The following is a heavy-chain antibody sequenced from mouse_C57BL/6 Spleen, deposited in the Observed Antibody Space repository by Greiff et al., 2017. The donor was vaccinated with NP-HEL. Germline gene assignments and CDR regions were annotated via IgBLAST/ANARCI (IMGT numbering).Heavy chain of an antibody. CDR1: GYTFTSYW. CDR3: ARGDYHVYYAMDY. J-gene: IGHJ4*01. V-gene: IGHV1-7*01. D-gene: IGHD2-4*01. Sequence: QVQLQQSGAELAKPGASVKLSCKASGYTFTSYWMHWVKQRPGQGLEWIGYINPSSGYTKYNQKFKDKATLTADKSSSTAYMQLSSLTYEDSAVYYCARGDYHVYYAMDYWGQGTSVTVSS. CDR2: INPSSGYT.